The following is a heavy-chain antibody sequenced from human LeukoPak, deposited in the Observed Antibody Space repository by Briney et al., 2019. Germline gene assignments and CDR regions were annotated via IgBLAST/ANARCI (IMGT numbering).Heavy chain of an antibody. CDR2: IYPNSGGT. CDR3: ARGIAVAPGDTFDI. J-gene: IGHJ3*02. V-gene: IGHV1-2*02. Sequence: ASVKVSCKASGYTFTGYYMHWVRQAPGQGLEWMGWIYPNSGGTNYAQKFQRRVTMTRATSISTGYMELSSRRSDDTTVQYYARGIAVAPGDTFDIWGQGTMVTVSS. CDR1: GYTFTGYY. D-gene: IGHD6-19*01.